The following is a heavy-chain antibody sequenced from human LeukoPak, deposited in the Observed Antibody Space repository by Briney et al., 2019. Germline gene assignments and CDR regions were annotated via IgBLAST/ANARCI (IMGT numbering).Heavy chain of an antibody. J-gene: IGHJ4*02. Sequence: PSQTLSLTCTVSGGSISSVGYYWSWIRQHPGKGLEWIGYIYYTGSTYYNPSLESRVTISVDTSKNQFSLKVSSVTAADTAVYYCARERIGHSLFDYWGQETLVTVSS. CDR3: ARERIGHSLFDY. V-gene: IGHV4-31*03. CDR2: IYYTGST. CDR1: GGSISSVGYY. D-gene: IGHD2-15*01.